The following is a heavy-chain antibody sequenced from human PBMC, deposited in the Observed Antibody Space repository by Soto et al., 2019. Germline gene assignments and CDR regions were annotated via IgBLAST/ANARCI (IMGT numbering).Heavy chain of an antibody. D-gene: IGHD2-2*01. V-gene: IGHV3-66*01. CDR1: GFTISSNY. CDR2: IYGGGST. CDR3: ASSKPKPRFDS. Sequence: PGGSLRLSCAASGFTISSNYMNWVRQAPGKGLEWVSIIYGGGSTYYADSVKGRFTISRDTSKNTLYLQMNSLRAEDTAVYYCASSKPKPRFDSWGKGTRATVPS. J-gene: IGHJ4*02.